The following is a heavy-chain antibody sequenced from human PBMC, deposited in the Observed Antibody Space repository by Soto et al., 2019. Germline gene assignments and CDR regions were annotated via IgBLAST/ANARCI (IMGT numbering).Heavy chain of an antibody. Sequence: TGGSLSLSCAASGFPFSSYAMHWVRQAPGKGLEWVAVISYDGSNKYYADSVKGRFTISRDNSKNTLYLQMNSLRAEDTAVYYCAREAAAGTRAFAFDIWGQGTMVTVSS. J-gene: IGHJ3*02. V-gene: IGHV3-30-3*01. CDR3: AREAAAGTRAFAFDI. CDR2: ISYDGSNK. CDR1: GFPFSSYA. D-gene: IGHD6-13*01.